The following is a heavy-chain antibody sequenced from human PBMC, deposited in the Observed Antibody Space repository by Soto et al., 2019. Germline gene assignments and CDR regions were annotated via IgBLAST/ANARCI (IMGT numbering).Heavy chain of an antibody. CDR1: GYTFTSYY. CDR3: AAYTSGWPTPWN. CDR2: INPNGGTT. V-gene: IGHV1-46*01. J-gene: IGHJ4*02. D-gene: IGHD6-19*01. Sequence: QVQLVQSGAVVTKPGASVKVSCKASGYTFTSYYMHWVRQAPGQRLEYMGIINPNGGTTHYAQKFQGRVTMTRDTSPGTLYMELSSLRSEDTAMYYCAAYTSGWPTPWNWGQGTLVTVSS.